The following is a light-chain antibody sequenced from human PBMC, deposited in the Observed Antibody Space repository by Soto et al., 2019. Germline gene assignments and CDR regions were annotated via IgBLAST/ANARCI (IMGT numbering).Light chain of an antibody. V-gene: IGLV1-51*01. J-gene: IGLJ6*01. CDR1: SSDLGNNY. CDR2: DNY. Sequence: QSVLTQPPLVSSVPGPNVTIACSGTSSDLGNNYVTGYQGVPGTDPRIRMYDNYTRPSEITDRFTGFKSGTAATLGMIGLRSGHEADFYCGTWDTSLHVFYVSGSATKVT. CDR3: GTWDTSLHVFYV.